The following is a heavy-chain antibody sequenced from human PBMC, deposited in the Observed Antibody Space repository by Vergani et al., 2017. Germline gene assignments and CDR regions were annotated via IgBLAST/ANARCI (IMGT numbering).Heavy chain of an antibody. CDR2: IYYSGST. J-gene: IGHJ4*02. Sequence: QVQLLESGPGLVKPSQTLSLICTVSGDSISNGGYYWSWIRQPPGKGLEWIGYIYYSGSTNYNPSLKSRVTISVDTSKNQFSLKLSSVTAADTAVYYCARRADYYGSGSHDYWGQGTLVTVSS. CDR1: GDSISNGGYY. CDR3: ARRADYYGSGSHDY. D-gene: IGHD3-10*01. V-gene: IGHV4-61*08.